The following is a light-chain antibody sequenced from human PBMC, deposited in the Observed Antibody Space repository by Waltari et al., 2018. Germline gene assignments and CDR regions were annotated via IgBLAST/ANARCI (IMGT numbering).Light chain of an antibody. CDR2: EDS. J-gene: IGLJ2*01. Sequence: PPSVSVAPGKTARITCGGNNIGSKSVHWYQQKPGQAPVLVVYEDSDRPSGIPERFSGSNSGNTATLTISRVEAGDEADYYCQVWDSSSDHVVFGGGTKLTVL. V-gene: IGLV3-21*03. CDR3: QVWDSSSDHVV. CDR1: NIGSKS.